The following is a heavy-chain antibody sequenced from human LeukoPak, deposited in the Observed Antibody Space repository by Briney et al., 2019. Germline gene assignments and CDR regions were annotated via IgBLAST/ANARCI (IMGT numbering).Heavy chain of an antibody. V-gene: IGHV3-7*01. CDR1: GFTFTTYW. J-gene: IGHJ5*02. Sequence: GGSLRLSCAASGFTFTTYWMSWVRQAPGKGLEWVANIKQDGTEKYYVDSVKGRFTISRDNAKNSLYLQMNSLRAEDTAVYYCARAAPYYYGSGSSNWFDPWGQGTLVTVSS. D-gene: IGHD3-10*01. CDR3: ARAAPYYYGSGSSNWFDP. CDR2: IKQDGTEK.